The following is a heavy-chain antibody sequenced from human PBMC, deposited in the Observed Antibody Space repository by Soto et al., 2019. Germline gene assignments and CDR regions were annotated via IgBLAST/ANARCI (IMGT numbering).Heavy chain of an antibody. CDR2: IKQDGGEK. CDR3: ARDYGGNPGIY. V-gene: IGHV3-7*04. D-gene: IGHD2-15*01. Sequence: EVQLVESGGGLVQPGGSLRLSCAASGFTFTNYWMSWVRQAPGKGLEWVANIKQDGGEKYYVDSVKGRFTISRDNAKDSLYLQMSSLRAEDTAVYYCARDYGGNPGIYWGQGTLVTVSS. J-gene: IGHJ4*02. CDR1: GFTFTNYW.